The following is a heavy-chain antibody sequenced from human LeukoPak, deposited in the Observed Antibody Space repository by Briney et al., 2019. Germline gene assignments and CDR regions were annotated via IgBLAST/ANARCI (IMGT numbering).Heavy chain of an antibody. V-gene: IGHV1-2*02. CDR1: GYTFTSYA. CDR3: ARSPHILTGENFDY. Sequence: ASVKVSCKTSGYTFTSYAMNWVRQAPGQGLEWMGWINPNSGGTNYAQKFQGRVSMTRDTSISTAYMQVSRLRSDDTAVYYCARSPHILTGENFDYWGQGTLLTVSS. CDR2: INPNSGGT. D-gene: IGHD3-9*01. J-gene: IGHJ4*02.